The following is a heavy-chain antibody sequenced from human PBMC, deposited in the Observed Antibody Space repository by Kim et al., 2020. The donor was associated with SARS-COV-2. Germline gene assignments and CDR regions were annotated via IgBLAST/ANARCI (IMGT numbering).Heavy chain of an antibody. V-gene: IGHV3-15*01. CDR3: TTELGAEKTDYYDSSGYYYPYYFDY. Sequence: GGSLRLSCAASGFTFSNAWMSWVRQAPGKGLEWVGRIKSKTDGGTTDYAAPVKGRFTISRDDSKNTLYLQMNSLKTEDTAVYYCTTELGAEKTDYYDSSGYYYPYYFDYWGQGTLVTVSS. D-gene: IGHD3-22*01. CDR2: IKSKTDGGTT. J-gene: IGHJ4*02. CDR1: GFTFSNAW.